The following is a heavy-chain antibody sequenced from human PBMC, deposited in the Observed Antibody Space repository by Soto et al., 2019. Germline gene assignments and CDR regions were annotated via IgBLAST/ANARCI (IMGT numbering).Heavy chain of an antibody. CDR1: SGSISSSNW. J-gene: IGHJ4*02. Sequence: QVQLQESGPGLVKPSGTLSLTCVVSSGSISSSNWWSWVRQPPGKGLEWIGEIYHSGGPNYNPSLKSRVTRSVDKSKNPFSLKLSSVTAADTAVYYCARDKGGGVAGKEYYFDYWGQGTLVTVSS. CDR2: IYHSGGP. CDR3: ARDKGGGVAGKEYYFDY. D-gene: IGHD6-19*01. V-gene: IGHV4-4*02.